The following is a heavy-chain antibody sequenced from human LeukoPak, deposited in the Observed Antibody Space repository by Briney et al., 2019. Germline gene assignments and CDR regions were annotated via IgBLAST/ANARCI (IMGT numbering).Heavy chain of an antibody. CDR2: ISYDGSNK. V-gene: IGHV3-30*03. Sequence: GGSLRLSCAASGFTFSSYGMHWVRQARGKGLEWVAVISYDGSNKYYADSVKGRFTISRDNSKNTLYLQMNSLRAEDTAVYYCAPIAVAGTESDYWGQGTLVTVSS. D-gene: IGHD6-19*01. J-gene: IGHJ4*02. CDR1: GFTFSSYG. CDR3: APIAVAGTESDY.